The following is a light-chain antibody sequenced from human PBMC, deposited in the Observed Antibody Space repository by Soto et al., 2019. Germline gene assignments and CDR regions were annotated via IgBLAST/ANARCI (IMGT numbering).Light chain of an antibody. CDR2: DAS. J-gene: IGKJ4*01. V-gene: IGKV1-5*01. CDR1: QPISTW. Sequence: DIQVTQSPSTLSASVGDRVTITCRASQPISTWLAWYQEKPGKAPKLLIYDASSLEGGVPSRFSGSGSGTEFTLTISSLQPDDFATYSCQQTYRTPLTFGGGTKVDIK. CDR3: QQTYRTPLT.